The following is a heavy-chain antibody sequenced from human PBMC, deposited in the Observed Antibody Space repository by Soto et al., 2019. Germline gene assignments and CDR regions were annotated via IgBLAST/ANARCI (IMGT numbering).Heavy chain of an antibody. CDR2: IYYSGST. V-gene: IGHV4-39*01. D-gene: IGHD3-16*01. CDR3: ARTLLGDTFGMDV. CDR1: GGSISSSSSYY. Sequence: QLQLQESGPGLVKPSETLSLTCTVSGGSISSSSSYYWGWIRQPPGKGLEWIGSIYYSGSTYYNPSLKGRVTMSVDTSKNQFFLKLGSVTAADTAVYYCARTLLGDTFGMDVWGQGTTVTVFS. J-gene: IGHJ6*02.